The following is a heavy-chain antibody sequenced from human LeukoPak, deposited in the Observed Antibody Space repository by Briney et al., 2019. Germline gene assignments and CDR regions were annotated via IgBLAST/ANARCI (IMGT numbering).Heavy chain of an antibody. D-gene: IGHD3-10*01. CDR2: IIPILGIA. J-gene: IGHJ6*02. Sequence: SVKVSCKASGGTFSSYAISWVRQAPGQGLEWMGRIIPILGIANYAQKFQGRVTITADKSTSTAYMELSSLRSEDTAVYYCARATYYYGSGSYNHYYYGMDVWGQGTTVTVSS. CDR3: ARATYYYGSGSYNHYYYGMDV. CDR1: GGTFSSYA. V-gene: IGHV1-69*04.